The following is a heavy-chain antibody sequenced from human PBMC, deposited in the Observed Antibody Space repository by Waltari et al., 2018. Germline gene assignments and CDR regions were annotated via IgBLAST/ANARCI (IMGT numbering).Heavy chain of an antibody. CDR3: LGLQRRTRWSYDY. CDR2: IRSKAHGVAT. V-gene: IGHV3-49*04. J-gene: IGHJ4*02. D-gene: IGHD1-1*01. CDR1: GFTFTDYP. Sequence: EVQLVESGGALVQPGRSLRLSCTGSGFTFTDYPMRWVRQAPGKGMGWVVIIRSKAHGVATEYAVSVKGRFTISRDESTNSAYLQMNRLQTEDTAVYYWLGLQRRTRWSYDYWGQGTLGTVSA.